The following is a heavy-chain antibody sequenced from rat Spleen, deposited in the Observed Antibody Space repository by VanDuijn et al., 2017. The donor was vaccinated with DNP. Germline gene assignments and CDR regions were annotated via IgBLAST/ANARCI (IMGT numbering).Heavy chain of an antibody. CDR1: GFTFSTYW. Sequence: EVQLVETGGGLVQPGRSLQLSCVASGFTFSTYWMYWIRQAPGKGLEWVASINIDGGITYYPDSVKGRFTISRDNAKSTLYLQMDSLRSEETATYYCARQEGIHYFDYWGQGVMVTVSS. J-gene: IGHJ2*01. D-gene: IGHD1-11*01. CDR2: INIDGGIT. CDR3: ARQEGIHYFDY. V-gene: IGHV5-58*01.